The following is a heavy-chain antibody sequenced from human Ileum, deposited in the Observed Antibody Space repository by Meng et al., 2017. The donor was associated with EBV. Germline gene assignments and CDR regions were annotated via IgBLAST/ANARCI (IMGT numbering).Heavy chain of an antibody. CDR2: VSYGGSDK. CDR3: AKERRGFYAEH. Sequence: QGQLGVRGGGVVQAGGSLRLSLAASGFTFGDYAMHWVRQAPGKGLEWVALVSYGGSDKLYADSVKGRFTIYRDNSDNTLFLQMNSLKPEDTAVYYCAKERRGFYAEHWGQGTLVTVSS. D-gene: IGHD1-14*01. J-gene: IGHJ4*02. V-gene: IGHV3-30*04. CDR1: GFTFGDYA.